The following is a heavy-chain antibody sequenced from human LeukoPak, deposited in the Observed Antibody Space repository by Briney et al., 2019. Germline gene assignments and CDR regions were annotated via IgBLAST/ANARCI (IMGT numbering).Heavy chain of an antibody. J-gene: IGHJ4*02. CDR3: ARWAEYSSSWYVDY. CDR2: IYYSGST. Sequence: SETLSLICTVSGGSIRSYSWSWIRQPPGKGLEGRGYIYYSGSTNYNPSLKSRVTISVDTSKNQFSLKLSSVAAADTAVYYSARWAEYSSSWYVDYWGQGTLVTVSS. V-gene: IGHV4-59*01. CDR1: GGSIRSYS. D-gene: IGHD6-13*01.